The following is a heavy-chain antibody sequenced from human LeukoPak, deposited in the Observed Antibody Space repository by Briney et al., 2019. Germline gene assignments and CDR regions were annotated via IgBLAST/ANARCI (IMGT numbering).Heavy chain of an antibody. D-gene: IGHD6-6*01. CDR1: GGSISSSSYY. V-gene: IGHV4-39*01. CDR3: ARQRHSSSSLNFYYYYYMDV. Sequence: SETLSLTCTVSGGSISSSSYYWGWIPQPPGKGLEWIGSIYYSGSTYYSPSLKSRVTISVDTSKNQFSLKLSSVTDADTAVYYCARQRHSSSSLNFYYYYYMDVWGKGTTVTVSS. J-gene: IGHJ6*03. CDR2: IYYSGST.